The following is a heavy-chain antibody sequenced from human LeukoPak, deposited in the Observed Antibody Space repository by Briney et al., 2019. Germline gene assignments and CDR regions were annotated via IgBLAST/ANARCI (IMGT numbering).Heavy chain of an antibody. CDR2: IYTSGST. D-gene: IGHD3-10*01. J-gene: IGHJ4*02. V-gene: IGHV4-4*07. CDR1: GGSIGSYY. CDR3: ARAKWFGELFLDY. Sequence: SETLSLTCTVSGGSIGSYYWSWIRQPAGKGLEWIGRIYTSGSTNYNPSLKSRVTMSVDTSKNQFSLKLSSATAADTAVYYCARAKWFGELFLDYWGQGTLVTVSS.